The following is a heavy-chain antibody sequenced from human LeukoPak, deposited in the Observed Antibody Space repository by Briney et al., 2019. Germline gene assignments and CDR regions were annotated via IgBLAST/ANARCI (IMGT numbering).Heavy chain of an antibody. CDR3: ARDLRSSSSP. V-gene: IGHV1-2*06. D-gene: IGHD6-13*01. J-gene: IGHJ5*02. CDR2: INPNSGVT. CDR1: GYTFSDYY. Sequence: GASVKVSCKASGYTFSDYYMHWVRQAPGQGLEWMGRINPNSGVTNYAQKFQGRVTMTRDASISTIYMELSRLRYDDTAVYYCARDLRSSSSPWGQGTLVTVSS.